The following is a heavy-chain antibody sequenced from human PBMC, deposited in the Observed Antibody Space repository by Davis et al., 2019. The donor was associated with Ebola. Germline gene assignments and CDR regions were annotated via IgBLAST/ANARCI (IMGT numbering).Heavy chain of an antibody. D-gene: IGHD4-17*01. CDR3: ARLPYGDYGVDY. CDR2: VYYLGTT. CDR1: GASINGYY. J-gene: IGHJ4*02. Sequence: SETLSLTCSVSGASINGYYWSWIRQPPGKGLEWIGYVYYLGTTSYNPSLKSRVTISVDTSKNQFSLKLSSVTAADTAVYYCARLPYGDYGVDYWGQGTLVTVSS. V-gene: IGHV4-59*08.